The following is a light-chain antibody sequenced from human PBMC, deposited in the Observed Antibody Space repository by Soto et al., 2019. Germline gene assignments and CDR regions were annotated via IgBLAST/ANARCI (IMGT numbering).Light chain of an antibody. Sequence: DIQMAQSPSSLSASAGDRISITCRASQSISSHGNWYQQEVGKAPKLLIYASYTLHSGVPLRFSGSGSGTDFTLTINYLQPDDSAPYYCQQSYSAPWTFGQGTKVEIK. V-gene: IGKV1-39*01. CDR1: QSISSH. J-gene: IGKJ1*01. CDR2: ASY. CDR3: QQSYSAPWT.